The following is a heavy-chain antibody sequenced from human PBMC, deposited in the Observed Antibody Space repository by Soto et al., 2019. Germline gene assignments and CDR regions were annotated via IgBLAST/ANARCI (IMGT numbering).Heavy chain of an antibody. D-gene: IGHD3-3*01. CDR1: GFSFGSYA. V-gene: IGHV3-23*01. CDR2: ISGSDGKT. CDR3: ARWSYLDY. J-gene: IGHJ4*02. Sequence: GGSLSVSCAASGFSFGSYALSWVRQAPGKGLEWVSTISGSDGKTFYADSVKGRFSISRDTSQSTLYLQMNSLRADDTAMYYCARWSYLDYWGQGTRVTVSS.